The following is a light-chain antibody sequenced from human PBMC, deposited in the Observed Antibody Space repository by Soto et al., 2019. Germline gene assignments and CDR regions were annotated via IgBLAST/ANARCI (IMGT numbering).Light chain of an antibody. J-gene: IGKJ2*02. V-gene: IGKV1-39*01. CDR1: QSISSY. Sequence: DIQMTQSPSSLSASVGDRVTITCRASQSISSYLNWYQQKPGRAPKLLIYAASSLQSGVPSRFSGSGSGTDFTLTISSLQPEDFATYDCQQDYSTPRCTFGQGTKV. CDR2: AAS. CDR3: QQDYSTPRCT.